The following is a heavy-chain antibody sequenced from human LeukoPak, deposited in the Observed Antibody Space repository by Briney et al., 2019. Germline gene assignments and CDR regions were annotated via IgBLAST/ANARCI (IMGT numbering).Heavy chain of an antibody. J-gene: IGHJ4*02. Sequence: ASVKVSCKASGYTFSSYGISWVRQAPGQGLEWMGGISGYNGDTSYAENLQGRITMTTDTSTSTVYMELRSLRSEDTAVYYCARASETQLPFDYWGQGTLVTVSS. CDR2: ISGYNGDT. CDR3: ARASETQLPFDY. CDR1: GYTFSSYG. D-gene: IGHD5-18*01. V-gene: IGHV1-18*01.